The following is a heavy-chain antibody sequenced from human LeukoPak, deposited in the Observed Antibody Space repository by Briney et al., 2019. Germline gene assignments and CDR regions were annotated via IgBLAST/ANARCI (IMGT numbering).Heavy chain of an antibody. Sequence: SETLSLTCAGSGYSISSGYYWVWIRQPPGKGLEWIGSIYHSGSTYYNPSLKSRVTISVDTSKNQFSLKLSSVTAADTAVYYCARALITMVRGPLDYYYYMDVWGKGTTVTVSS. CDR2: IYHSGST. J-gene: IGHJ6*03. D-gene: IGHD3-10*01. CDR3: ARALITMVRGPLDYYYYMDV. V-gene: IGHV4-38-2*01. CDR1: GYSISSGYY.